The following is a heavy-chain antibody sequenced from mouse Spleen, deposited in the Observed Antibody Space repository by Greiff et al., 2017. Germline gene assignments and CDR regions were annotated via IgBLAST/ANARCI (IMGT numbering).Heavy chain of an antibody. CDR2: IDPSDSYT. D-gene: IGHD1-1*01. CDR1: GYTFTSYW. V-gene: IGHV1-50*01. CDR3: ARGDITTDY. J-gene: IGHJ2*01. Sequence: QVQLQQPGAELVKPGASVKLSCKASGYTFTSYWMQWVKQRPGQGLEWIGEIDPSDSYTNYNQKFKGKATLTVDTSSSTAYMQLSSLTSEDSAVYYCARGDITTDYWGQGTTLTVSS.